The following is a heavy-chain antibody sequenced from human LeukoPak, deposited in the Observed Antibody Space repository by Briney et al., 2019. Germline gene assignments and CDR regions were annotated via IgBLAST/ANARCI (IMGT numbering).Heavy chain of an antibody. J-gene: IGHJ4*02. V-gene: IGHV1-18*01. CDR1: GYTFTSYG. Sequence: GASVKVSCKASGYTFTSYGISWVRQAPGQGLEWMGWISAYNGNTNYAQKLQGRVTMTTDTSTSTAYMELRSLRSDDTTVYYCARDRGLIRGSGSYYRPSDYWGQGTLVTVSS. CDR3: ARDRGLIRGSGSYYRPSDY. D-gene: IGHD3-10*01. CDR2: ISAYNGNT.